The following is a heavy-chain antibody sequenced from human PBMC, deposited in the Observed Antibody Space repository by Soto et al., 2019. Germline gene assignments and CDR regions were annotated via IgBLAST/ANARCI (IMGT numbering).Heavy chain of an antibody. CDR2: ISWNSGSI. CDR1: GFTFDDYA. Sequence: GGSLRLSCAASGFTFDDYAMHWVRQAPGKGLEWVSGISWNSGSIGYADSVKGRFTISRDNAKNSLYLQMNSLRAEDTALYYCAKAKTGKHMYYFDYWGQGTLVTVSS. CDR3: AKAKTGKHMYYFDY. V-gene: IGHV3-9*01. J-gene: IGHJ4*02. D-gene: IGHD7-27*01.